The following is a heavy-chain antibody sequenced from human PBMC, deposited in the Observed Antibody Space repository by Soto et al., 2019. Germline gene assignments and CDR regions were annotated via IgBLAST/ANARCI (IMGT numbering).Heavy chain of an antibody. CDR1: GYSFTSYG. D-gene: IGHD6-19*01. Sequence: ASVKVSCKASGYSFTSYGISWVRQAPGQGLEWMGWISAYNGNTKYAQKLQGRVTMTTDTSTSTAYMELRSLRSDDTAVYHCARDLAVALIDYWGQGTLVTVSS. CDR3: ARDLAVALIDY. CDR2: ISAYNGNT. J-gene: IGHJ4*02. V-gene: IGHV1-18*01.